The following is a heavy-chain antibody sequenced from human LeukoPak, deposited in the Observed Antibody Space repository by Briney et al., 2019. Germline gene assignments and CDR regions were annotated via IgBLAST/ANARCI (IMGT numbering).Heavy chain of an antibody. J-gene: IGHJ1*01. V-gene: IGHV1-8*01. CDR1: GYTFSSND. CDR2: MNPNSGNT. Sequence: AASVKVSCKASGYTFSSNDINWVRQATGQGLEWMGWMNPNSGNTGYAQKFLGRVTMTRNTSISTAYMELNSLRSEDTAVYYCAIKDGDPGSGSQYFHHWGQGTLVTVSS. D-gene: IGHD3-10*01. CDR3: AIKDGDPGSGSQYFHH.